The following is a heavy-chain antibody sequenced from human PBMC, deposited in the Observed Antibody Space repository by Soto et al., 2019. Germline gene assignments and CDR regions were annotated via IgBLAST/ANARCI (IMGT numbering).Heavy chain of an antibody. J-gene: IGHJ5*01. CDR1: GGTFSSYA. V-gene: IGHV1-69*13. CDR2: IIPIFGTA. CDR3: ARGPRYSSSWFDY. D-gene: IGHD6-13*01. Sequence: GASVKVSFKASGGTFSSYAISWVRQAPGQGLEWMGGIIPIFGTANYAQKFQGRVTITADESTSTAYMELSSLRSEDTAVYYCARGPRYSSSWFDYWGQGTLVTVSS.